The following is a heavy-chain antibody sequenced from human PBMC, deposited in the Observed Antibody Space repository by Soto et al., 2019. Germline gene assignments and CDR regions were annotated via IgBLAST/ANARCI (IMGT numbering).Heavy chain of an antibody. D-gene: IGHD6-19*01. J-gene: IGHJ1*01. CDR2: YSDSA. Sequence: WIWIRQPPGKGLEWIGDYSDSASYSPSLKSRVTISADTSKNQFSLNLSSVTAADTAVYYCAAYRRGEGGRGYWGQGTLVTVPS. V-gene: IGHV4-59*08. CDR3: AAYRRGEGGRGY.